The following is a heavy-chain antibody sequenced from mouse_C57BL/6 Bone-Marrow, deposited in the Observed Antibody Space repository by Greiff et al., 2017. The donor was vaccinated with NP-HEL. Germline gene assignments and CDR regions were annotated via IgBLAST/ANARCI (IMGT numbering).Heavy chain of an antibody. J-gene: IGHJ1*03. CDR3: AKKGYYYWYFDV. D-gene: IGHD1-1*01. CDR2: IWGDGST. CDR1: GFSLTSYG. V-gene: IGHV2-3*01. Sequence: QVQLKESGPGLVAPSQSLSITCTVSGFSLTSYGVSWVRQPPGKGLEWLGVIWGDGSTNYHSALISSLSTSKDNSRSQVFLTLNSLQTDDTATYYCAKKGYYYWYFDVWGTGTTVTVSS.